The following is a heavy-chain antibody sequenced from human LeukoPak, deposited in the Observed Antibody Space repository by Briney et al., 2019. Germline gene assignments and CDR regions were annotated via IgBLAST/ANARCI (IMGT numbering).Heavy chain of an antibody. V-gene: IGHV5-51*01. J-gene: IGHJ5*02. D-gene: IGHD3-22*01. Sequence: GESLKISCKCSGYSFTSYWIGWVRPMPGKGLEWMGIIYPGDSDTRYSPSFQGQVTISADKSISTAYLQWSSPKPSDPAMYYCAIHSPAVGYYDSSGYYSWLDPWGQGTLVTVSS. CDR2: IYPGDSDT. CDR1: GYSFTSYW. CDR3: AIHSPAVGYYDSSGYYSWLDP.